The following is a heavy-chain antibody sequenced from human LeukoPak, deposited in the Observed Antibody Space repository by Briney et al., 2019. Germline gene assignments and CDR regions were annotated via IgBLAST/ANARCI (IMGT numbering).Heavy chain of an antibody. D-gene: IGHD1-26*01. CDR3: ARVRRGSYSYFDY. CDR1: GYTFTGYY. CDR2: INPNSGGT. Sequence: ASVKVSCKASGYTFTGYYMHWVRQAPGQGLEWMGWINPNSGGTNYAQKFQGRVTMTRDTSISTAYMELSSLRSDDTAVYYCARVRRGSYSYFDYWGQGTLVTVSS. J-gene: IGHJ4*02. V-gene: IGHV1-2*02.